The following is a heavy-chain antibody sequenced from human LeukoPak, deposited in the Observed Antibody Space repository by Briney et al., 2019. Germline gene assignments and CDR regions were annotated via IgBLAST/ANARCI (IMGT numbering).Heavy chain of an antibody. D-gene: IGHD2-8*01. J-gene: IGHJ4*02. V-gene: IGHV3-74*01. CDR3: ARSSNGVYIQ. CDR2: ISGDGSSI. CDR1: GFTFRNYY. Sequence: GGSLRLSCVASGFTFRNYYMHWVRQVPGKGLVWVSRISGDGSSIFYADSVKGRFTISRDNAKNSLYVQMNSLRADDSAVYYCARSSNGVYIQWGQGTLVTVSP.